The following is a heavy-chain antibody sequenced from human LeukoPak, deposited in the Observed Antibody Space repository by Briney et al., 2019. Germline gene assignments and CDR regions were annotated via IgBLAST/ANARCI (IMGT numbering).Heavy chain of an antibody. D-gene: IGHD1-26*01. V-gene: IGHV4-59*08. Sequence: PSETLSLTCTVSGGSMNSYYWSWLRQPPEKGLEWIGYIHYSGSTNYNPSLKSRVTISVDTSSNLFSLRLTSLTAADTAVYYCVRQDSWSYDPWGQGTLVTVSS. CDR1: GGSMNSYY. CDR2: IHYSGST. J-gene: IGHJ5*02. CDR3: VRQDSWSYDP.